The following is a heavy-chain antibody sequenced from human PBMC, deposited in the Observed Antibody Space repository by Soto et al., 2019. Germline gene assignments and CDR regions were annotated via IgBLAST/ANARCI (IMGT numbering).Heavy chain of an antibody. CDR3: ARDRSSSSEGWFDP. V-gene: IGHV1-2*02. CDR2: INPNSGGT. D-gene: IGHD6-6*01. CDR1: GYTFTGYY. Sequence: GASVKVSCKASGYTFTGYYMHWVRQAPGQGLEWMGWINPNSGGTNYAQRFQGRVTMTRDTSISTAYMELSRLRSDDTAVYYCARDRSSSSEGWFDPWGQGTLVTVSS. J-gene: IGHJ5*02.